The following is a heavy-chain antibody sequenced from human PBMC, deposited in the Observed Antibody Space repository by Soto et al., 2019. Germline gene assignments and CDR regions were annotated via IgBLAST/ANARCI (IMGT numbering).Heavy chain of an antibody. J-gene: IGHJ4*02. CDR3: XXXXXXXXXXGGL. D-gene: IGHD3-16*01. Sequence: QVQLQQWGAGLLKPSETLSLTCAVYGGSFSGYYWSWIRQPPGKGLGWIGEINHSGSTNYNPSLKSRVTISVDTSKNQFPLKLTSVTAADTAVYXXXXXXXXXXXXGGLWGQGTLVTVSS. CDR2: INHSGST. CDR1: GGSFSGYY. V-gene: IGHV4-34*01.